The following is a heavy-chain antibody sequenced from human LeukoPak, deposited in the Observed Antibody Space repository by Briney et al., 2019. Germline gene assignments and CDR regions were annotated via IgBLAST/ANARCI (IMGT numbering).Heavy chain of an antibody. CDR3: ARLSGYSSGHYYSDY. Sequence: SETLSLTCTVSGGSVSSSSYYWSWIRQPPGRGLEWIGYIYNSESTNYNPSLKSRVTISVDTSKNQFSLKLSSVTAADTAVYYCARLSGYSSGHYYSDYWGQGTLVTVSS. J-gene: IGHJ4*02. D-gene: IGHD3-22*01. CDR2: IYNSEST. CDR1: GGSVSSSSYY. V-gene: IGHV4-61*01.